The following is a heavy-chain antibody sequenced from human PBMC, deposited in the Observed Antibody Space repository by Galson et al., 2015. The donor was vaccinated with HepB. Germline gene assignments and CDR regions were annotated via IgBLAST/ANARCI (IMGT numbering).Heavy chain of an antibody. V-gene: IGHV3-48*04. CDR3: ATTKFGSGAYWTFDI. Sequence: SLRLSCAASDSTFSSYTMNWVRQTPGKGLQWLSYISTNGATIHYADSVKGRLTIARDNAKNTMWLQMNSLRAEDTAVYYCATTKFGSGAYWTFDIWGPGTLVTVSS. J-gene: IGHJ3*02. D-gene: IGHD4/OR15-4a*01. CDR1: DSTFSSYT. CDR2: ISTNGATI.